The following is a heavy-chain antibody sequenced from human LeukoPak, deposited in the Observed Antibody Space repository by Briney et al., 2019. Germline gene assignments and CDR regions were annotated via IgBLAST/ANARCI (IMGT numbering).Heavy chain of an antibody. Sequence: ASVKVSCKASGHTFINYGIGWVRQAPGQGLEWMGWTSDYMGNRNTDYAQKFQGRVSMTTDSSTSTAYMELSSLTSDDTAVYYCARARHVGSSTDAFDIWGQGTMVTVSS. CDR3: ARARHVGSSTDAFDI. CDR1: GHTFINYG. CDR2: TSDYMGNRNT. V-gene: IGHV1-18*01. J-gene: IGHJ3*02. D-gene: IGHD1-26*01.